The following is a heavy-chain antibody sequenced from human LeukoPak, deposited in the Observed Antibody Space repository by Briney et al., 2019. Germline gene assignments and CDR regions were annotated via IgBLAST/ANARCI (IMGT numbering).Heavy chain of an antibody. Sequence: GASVKVSCKASGGAFSSYAISWVRQAPGQGLEWMGRIIPILGIANYAQKFQGRVTITADKSTSTAYMELSSLRSDDTAVYYCARGLQSNWFDPWGQGTLVTVSS. J-gene: IGHJ5*02. CDR3: ARGLQSNWFDP. V-gene: IGHV1-69*04. D-gene: IGHD5-24*01. CDR1: GGAFSSYA. CDR2: IIPILGIA.